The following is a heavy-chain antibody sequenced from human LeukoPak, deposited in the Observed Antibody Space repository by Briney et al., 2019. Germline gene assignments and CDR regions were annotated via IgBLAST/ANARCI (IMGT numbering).Heavy chain of an antibody. Sequence: GGSLRLSCAASGFTFSDYYMSWIRQAPGKGLEWVSYISSSGSTKYYADSVKGRFTISRDNAKNSLYLQMNSLRAEDTAVYYCAREVFGVAAPMFDPWGQGTLVTVSS. V-gene: IGHV3-11*01. CDR1: GFTFSDYY. CDR3: AREVFGVAAPMFDP. J-gene: IGHJ5*02. CDR2: ISSSGSTK. D-gene: IGHD3-3*01.